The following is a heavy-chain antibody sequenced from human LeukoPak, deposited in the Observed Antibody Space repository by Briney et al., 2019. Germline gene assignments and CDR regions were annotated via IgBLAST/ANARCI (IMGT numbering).Heavy chain of an antibody. CDR1: GFTFSSYA. CDR2: ITGYGGET. CDR3: GRESYSYTWYGPDY. J-gene: IGHJ4*02. D-gene: IGHD6-13*01. Sequence: QPGGSLKLSCAASGFTFSSYAMSWVRQAPGKGLEWVSRITGYGGETTYADSVKGRFTISRDNAKNTLYLQMDSLRAEDTAVYYCGRESYSYTWYGPDYWGQGTLVTVSS. V-gene: IGHV3-74*01.